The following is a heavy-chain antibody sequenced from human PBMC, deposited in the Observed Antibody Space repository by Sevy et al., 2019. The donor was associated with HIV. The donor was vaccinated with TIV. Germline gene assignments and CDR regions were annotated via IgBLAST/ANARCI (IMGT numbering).Heavy chain of an antibody. CDR3: ARDWYCSSTSCEGWFDP. D-gene: IGHD2-2*01. Sequence: SETLSLTCTVSGGSISSGGYYWSWIRQHPGKGLEWIGYIYYSGSTYYNPSLKSRVTISVDTSKNQFSLKLSSVTAADTAVYYCARDWYCSSTSCEGWFDPWGQGTLVTVS. V-gene: IGHV4-31*03. CDR1: GGSISSGGYY. CDR2: IYYSGST. J-gene: IGHJ5*02.